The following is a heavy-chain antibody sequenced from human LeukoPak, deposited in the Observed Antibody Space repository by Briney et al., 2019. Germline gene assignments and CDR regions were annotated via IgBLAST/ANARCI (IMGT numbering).Heavy chain of an antibody. V-gene: IGHV3-9*01. CDR1: GFTFDDYA. CDR2: ISWNSGSI. D-gene: IGHD5-18*01. J-gene: IGHJ6*02. CDR3: AKGPSETGYSYGEGLGHYYYGMDV. Sequence: PGGSLRLSCAASGFTFDDYAMHWVRQAPGRGLEWVSGISWNSGSIGYADSVKGRFTISRGNAKNSLYLQMNSLRAEDTALYYCAKGPSETGYSYGEGLGHYYYGMDVWGQGTTVTVSS.